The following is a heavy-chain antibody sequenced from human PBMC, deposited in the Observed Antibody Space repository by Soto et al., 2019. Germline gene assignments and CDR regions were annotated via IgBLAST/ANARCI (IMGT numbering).Heavy chain of an antibody. CDR1: GFTFSSYS. CDR3: ARVGGQLVPGFDY. V-gene: IGHV3-21*01. J-gene: IGHJ4*02. Sequence: EVQLVESGGGLVKPGGSLRLSCAASGFTFSSYSMNWVRQAPGKGLAWVSSISSSSSYIYYADSVKGRLTISRDNAKNALYLQMNSLRAEETAVYYCARVGGQLVPGFDYWGQRTLVTVSS. CDR2: ISSSSSYI. D-gene: IGHD6-6*01.